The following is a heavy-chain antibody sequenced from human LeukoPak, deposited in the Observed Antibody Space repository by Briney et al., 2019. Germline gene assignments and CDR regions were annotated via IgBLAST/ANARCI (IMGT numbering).Heavy chain of an antibody. CDR2: MNPNSGNT. J-gene: IGHJ4*02. Sequence: GASVKVSCKASGYTFTSYDINWARQATGQGPEWMGRMNPNSGNTGYAQKFRGRVSITRNTSISTAYMELSSLVSEDTAVYYCARLGELSSDDYWGQGTLVTVSS. V-gene: IGHV1-8*03. CDR1: GYTFTSYD. D-gene: IGHD3-16*02. CDR3: ARLGELSSDDY.